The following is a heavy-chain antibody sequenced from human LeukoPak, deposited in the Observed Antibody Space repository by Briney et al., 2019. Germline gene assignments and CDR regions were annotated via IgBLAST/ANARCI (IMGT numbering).Heavy chain of an antibody. J-gene: IGHJ3*02. D-gene: IGHD3-22*01. CDR3: ARQSLLYYETLDAFDI. CDR2: IDCKSGAT. CDR1: EYTFTDYY. Sequence: ASVKVSCKASEYTFTDYYINWMRQAPGQGLEWMGWIDCKSGATTYAQKFRGRVTMTKDRPIRTAYMELTRLKSDDTAVYYCARQSLLYYETLDAFDIWGQGTVVTVSS. V-gene: IGHV1-2*02.